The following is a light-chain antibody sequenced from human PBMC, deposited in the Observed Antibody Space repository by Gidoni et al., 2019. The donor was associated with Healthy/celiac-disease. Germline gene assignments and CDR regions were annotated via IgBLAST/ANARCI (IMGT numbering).Light chain of an antibody. CDR2: DAS. CDR3: KQYNSHSLVT. Sequence: ETQMTQSTSTLSAAVGDSVTITCRASPSISSWLAGYQQKPGKAPKLLIYDASSLESGVPSRFSGSGSGTEFTLPISSLQPDEFATDSCKQYNSHSLVTFGQGTKVEIK. CDR1: PSISSW. V-gene: IGKV1-5*01. J-gene: IGKJ1*01.